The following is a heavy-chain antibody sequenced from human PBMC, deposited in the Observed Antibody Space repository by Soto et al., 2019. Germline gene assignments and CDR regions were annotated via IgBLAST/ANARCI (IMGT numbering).Heavy chain of an antibody. V-gene: IGHV4-34*01. J-gene: IGHJ4*02. D-gene: IGHD6-6*01. CDR1: GGSFSGYY. CDR2: INHSGST. CDR3: ASVGSSIAVRPFHC. Sequence: PSETLSLTCAVYGGSFSGYYWTWVRQPPGTGLEWIGEINHSGSTNYNPSLKSRVTISVDTSKNQFSLKLTSVTAADTAVYYCASVGSSIAVRPFHCWYQAPLVTV.